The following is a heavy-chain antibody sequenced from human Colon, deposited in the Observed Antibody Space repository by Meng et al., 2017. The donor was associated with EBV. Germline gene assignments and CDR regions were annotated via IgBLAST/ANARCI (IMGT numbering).Heavy chain of an antibody. Sequence: QVRLREPRPGLVKPSGTLSLTVAVSGGSLSRRNWWSWVRQPPGKGLEWIGEIYHSGSTNYNPSLKSRVTISVDESKNQFSLRLSSVTAADTAVYYCARVGAYCGGDCYHPRWGQGTLVTVSS. CDR3: ARVGAYCGGDCYHPR. J-gene: IGHJ4*02. V-gene: IGHV4-4*02. D-gene: IGHD2-21*02. CDR1: GGSLSRRNW. CDR2: IYHSGST.